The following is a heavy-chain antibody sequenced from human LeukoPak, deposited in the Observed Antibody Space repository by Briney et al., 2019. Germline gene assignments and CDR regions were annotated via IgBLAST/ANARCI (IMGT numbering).Heavy chain of an antibody. V-gene: IGHV4-28*03. CDR2: IYYSGST. CDR1: GYSISSSNW. Sequence: SETLSLTCAVSGYSISSSNWWGWIRQPPGKGLEWIGYIYYSGSTNYNPSLKSRVTISVDKSKNQFSLKLSSVTAADTAVYYCARVRYSGSYLSGYYYYMDVWGKGTTVTVSS. J-gene: IGHJ6*03. D-gene: IGHD1-26*01. CDR3: ARVRYSGSYLSGYYYYMDV.